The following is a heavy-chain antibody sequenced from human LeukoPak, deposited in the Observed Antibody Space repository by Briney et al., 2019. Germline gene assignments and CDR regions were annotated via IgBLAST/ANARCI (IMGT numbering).Heavy chain of an antibody. V-gene: IGHV3-30-3*01. CDR2: ISFDGSNK. CDR3: ARDSAYGDYFIDY. CDR1: GFTFSSYA. Sequence: GGSLRLSCVASGFTFSSYAMHWVRQAPGKGLEWVAVISFDGSNKYYADSVKGRFTISRDNSKNTLYRQMNSLRVEDTAVYYCARDSAYGDYFIDYWGQGTLVTVSS. D-gene: IGHD4-17*01. J-gene: IGHJ4*02.